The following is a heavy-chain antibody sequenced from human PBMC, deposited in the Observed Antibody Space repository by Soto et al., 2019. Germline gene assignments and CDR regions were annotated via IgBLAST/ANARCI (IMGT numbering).Heavy chain of an antibody. CDR2: IYYSGST. Sequence: SETLSLTCTVSGGSISSYYWSWIRQPPGKGLEWIGYIYYSGSTNYNPSLKSRVTISVDTSKNQFSLKLSSVTAADTAVYYCARSYMMEATPFYYYYYGMDFWRQATTVTVSS. V-gene: IGHV4-59*01. D-gene: IGHD1-26*01. CDR3: ARSYMMEATPFYYYYYGMDF. J-gene: IGHJ6*01. CDR1: GGSISSYY.